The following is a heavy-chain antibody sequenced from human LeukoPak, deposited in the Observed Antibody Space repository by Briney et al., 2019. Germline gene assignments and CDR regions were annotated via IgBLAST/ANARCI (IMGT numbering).Heavy chain of an antibody. CDR1: GGTFSSYA. D-gene: IGHD3-10*01. CDR3: AREVGSASGAFDI. Sequence: RASVKVSCKASGGTFSSYAISWVRQAPGQGLEWMGGIIPIFGTANYAQKFQGRVTITTDESTSTAYMELSSLRSEDTAVYYCAREVGSASGAFDIWGQGTMVTVSS. J-gene: IGHJ3*02. V-gene: IGHV1-69*05. CDR2: IIPIFGTA.